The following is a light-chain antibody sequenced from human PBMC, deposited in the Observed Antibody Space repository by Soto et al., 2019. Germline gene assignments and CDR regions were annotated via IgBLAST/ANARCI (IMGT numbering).Light chain of an antibody. J-gene: IGKJ5*01. CDR2: GAS. CDR3: QQYNIWSSIT. V-gene: IGKV3-15*01. Sequence: EIVMTQSPATLSVSPGERATLSCRASQSISCKVGWYQQKIGQAPRLLIYGASTRATGVPPRFSGSGSGTEFTLTISSLQSEDFAVYYCQQYNIWSSITFGPGTRLEIK. CDR1: QSISCK.